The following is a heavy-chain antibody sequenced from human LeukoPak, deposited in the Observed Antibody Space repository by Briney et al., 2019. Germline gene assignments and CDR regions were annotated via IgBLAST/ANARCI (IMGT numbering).Heavy chain of an antibody. J-gene: IGHJ4*02. CDR1: GGSISSYQ. CDR3: ASGHNSGWGYFDY. CDR2: INTSGTT. Sequence: SETLTLTCTDSGGSISSYQWSWIRQPAGKALECIGRINTSGTTIYNPSLKNRVTMSVDTSKNQFSLKLSSVTAADTAVYYCASGHNSGWGYFDYWGQGSLVTVSS. V-gene: IGHV4-4*07. D-gene: IGHD6-19*01.